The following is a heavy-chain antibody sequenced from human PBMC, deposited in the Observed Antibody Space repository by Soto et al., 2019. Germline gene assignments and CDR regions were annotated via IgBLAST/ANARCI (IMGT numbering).Heavy chain of an antibody. Sequence: SETLSLTCAVYGGSFSGYYWSWIRQPPGKGLEWIGEINHSGSTNYNPSLKSRVTISVDTSKNQFSLKLSSVTAADTAVYYCARWGTYGSGSYYLFNWFDPWGQETLVTVSS. V-gene: IGHV4-34*01. CDR3: ARWGTYGSGSYYLFNWFDP. D-gene: IGHD3-10*01. CDR2: INHSGST. J-gene: IGHJ5*02. CDR1: GGSFSGYY.